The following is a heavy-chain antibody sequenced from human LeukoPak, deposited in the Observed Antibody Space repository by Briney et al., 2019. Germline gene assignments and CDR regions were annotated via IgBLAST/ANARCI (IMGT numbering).Heavy chain of an antibody. Sequence: GGSLRLSCAASGFTFDDYGMSWVRQVPGKGLEWVSGINWNGGNTVYADSVRGRFTIYRDSAKNSLYLQMNSLRVEDTALYYCARDISGPGTHYNWVGYYYYGMDVWGQGTTVTVSS. CDR2: INWNGGNT. CDR3: ARDISGPGTHYNWVGYYYYGMDV. D-gene: IGHD3-10*01. V-gene: IGHV3-20*04. CDR1: GFTFDDYG. J-gene: IGHJ6*02.